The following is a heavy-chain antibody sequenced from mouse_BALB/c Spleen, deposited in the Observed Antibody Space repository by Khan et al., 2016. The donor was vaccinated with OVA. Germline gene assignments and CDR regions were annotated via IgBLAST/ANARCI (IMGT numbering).Heavy chain of an antibody. V-gene: IGHV1-7*01. J-gene: IGHJ2*01. CDR1: GYTFTSYW. CDR3: ARRGLRWDFDY. D-gene: IGHD1-1*01. Sequence: VQLQQSGAELAKPGASVKMSCKASGYTFTSYWVHWVKQRPGQGLEWIGYINPSTGYTEYNQNFKDKATLTADKSSSTAYMQLSSLTSEDSAVYYCARRGLRWDFDYWGQGTTLTVSS. CDR2: INPSTGYT.